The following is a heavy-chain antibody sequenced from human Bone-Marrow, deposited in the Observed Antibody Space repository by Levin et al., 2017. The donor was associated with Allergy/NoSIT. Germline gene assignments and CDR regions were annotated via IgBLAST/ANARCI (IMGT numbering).Heavy chain of an antibody. CDR2: ISYDGSNK. CDR1: GITFSIYG. D-gene: IGHD3-10*01. CDR3: AKDLVDGSGSYALDY. Sequence: AGESLKISCAVSGITFSIYGMHWVRQAPGKGLEWVAVISYDGSNKYYADSVKGRFTISRDNSKNTLYLQMNSLRAEDTAVYYCAKDLVDGSGSYALDYWGQGTLVTVSS. V-gene: IGHV3-30*18. J-gene: IGHJ4*02.